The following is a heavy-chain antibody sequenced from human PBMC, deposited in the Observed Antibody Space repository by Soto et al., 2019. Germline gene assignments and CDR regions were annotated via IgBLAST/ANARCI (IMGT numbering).Heavy chain of an antibody. D-gene: IGHD2-15*01. V-gene: IGHV1-8*01. Sequence: QVQLVQSGAEVKKPGASVKVSCKASGYTFTSYDINWVRQATGQGLEWMGWMNPXXGXXXYXQKFQGRVTXXRNXXXXXXXXXXSXLRSEDTAVYYCARERSGYFDYWGQGTLVTVSS. J-gene: IGHJ4*02. CDR3: ARERSGYFDY. CDR1: GYTFTSYD. CDR2: MNPXXGXX.